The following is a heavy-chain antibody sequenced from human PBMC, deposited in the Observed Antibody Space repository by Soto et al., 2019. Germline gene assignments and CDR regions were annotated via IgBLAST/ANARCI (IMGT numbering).Heavy chain of an antibody. CDR3: ARSGGITGYFDY. Sequence: SETLSLTCAVYGGSFSGYYWSWIRQPPGKGLEWIGEINHSGSTNYNPSLKSRVTISVDTSKNQFSLKLSSVTAADTAVYYCARSGGITGYFDYWGQGTLVTVSS. D-gene: IGHD3-16*01. CDR2: INHSGST. J-gene: IGHJ4*02. V-gene: IGHV4-34*01. CDR1: GGSFSGYY.